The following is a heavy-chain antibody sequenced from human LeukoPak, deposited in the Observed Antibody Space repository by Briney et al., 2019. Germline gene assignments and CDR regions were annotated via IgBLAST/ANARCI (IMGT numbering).Heavy chain of an antibody. Sequence: QTSEILSLTCAVYGGSFRGYYWSWIRQPPGKGLEWIGEINHSGSTNYNPSLKSRVTISVDTSKNQSSLKLSSVTAAATAVYYCASVMIVPTDAFDIWGQGTMVTVSS. CDR2: INHSGST. CDR3: ASVMIVPTDAFDI. V-gene: IGHV4-34*01. J-gene: IGHJ3*02. D-gene: IGHD3-22*01. CDR1: GGSFRGYY.